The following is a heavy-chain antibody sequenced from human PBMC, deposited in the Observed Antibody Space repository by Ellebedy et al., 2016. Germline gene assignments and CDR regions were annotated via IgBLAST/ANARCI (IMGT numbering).Heavy chain of an antibody. CDR1: GYSFTSYW. J-gene: IGHJ4*02. V-gene: IGHV5-51*01. Sequence: ASVKVSCKGSGYSFTSYWIGWVRQMPGKGLEWMGIIYPGDSDTRYSPSFQGQVTISADKSISTAYLQWSSLKASDTAMYYCARRAYSGYDFDYWGQGTLVTVSS. CDR2: IYPGDSDT. D-gene: IGHD5-12*01. CDR3: ARRAYSGYDFDY.